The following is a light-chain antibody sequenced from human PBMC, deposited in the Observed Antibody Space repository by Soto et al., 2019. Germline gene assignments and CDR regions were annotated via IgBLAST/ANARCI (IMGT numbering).Light chain of an antibody. CDR1: QSGIRY. Sequence: IVLTQSPATLSLSPGERATLSCRASQSGIRYLAWYQQRPGQAPRLLIYDASYRATGIPARFSGSGSGTEFTLTISSLQPDDFATYYCQQYDVDSGTFGQGTKVDIK. CDR3: QQYDVDSGT. V-gene: IGKV3-11*01. J-gene: IGKJ1*01. CDR2: DAS.